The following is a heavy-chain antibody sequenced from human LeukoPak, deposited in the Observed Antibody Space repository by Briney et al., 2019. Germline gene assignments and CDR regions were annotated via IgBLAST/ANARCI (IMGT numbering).Heavy chain of an antibody. J-gene: IGHJ4*02. Sequence: SVKVSCKVSGYPLSEFFIYWVRQAPGKGLEWLGGVDPEDKKTIYAHKFEGRVTMTEDTSTNTASMVLTSLRSEDTATYFCAAPNLFWSGSSFDYWGQGVLVTVSS. CDR3: AAPNLFWSGSSFDY. V-gene: IGHV1-24*01. CDR1: GYPLSEFF. CDR2: VDPEDKKT. D-gene: IGHD3-3*01.